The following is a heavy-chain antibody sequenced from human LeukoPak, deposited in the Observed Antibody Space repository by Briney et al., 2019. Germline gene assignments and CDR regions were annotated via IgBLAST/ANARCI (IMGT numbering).Heavy chain of an antibody. D-gene: IGHD2-15*01. J-gene: IGHJ4*02. CDR3: ARDLGLAVAASPHFDY. CDR2: ISAYNGNT. CDR1: GYTFTSYG. V-gene: IGHV1-18*01. Sequence: ASVKVSCKASGYTFTSYGISWVRQAPGQGLEWMGWISAYNGNTNYAQKLQGRVTMTTDTSTSTAYMELRSLRSDDTAVYYCARDLGLAVAASPHFDYWGQGTLVTVSS.